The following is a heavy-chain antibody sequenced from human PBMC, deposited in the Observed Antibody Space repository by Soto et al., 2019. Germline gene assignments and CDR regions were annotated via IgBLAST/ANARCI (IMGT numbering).Heavy chain of an antibody. J-gene: IGHJ6*04. D-gene: IGHD3-10*02. V-gene: IGHV3-30-3*01. CDR1: GVTFSSYG. CDR2: ISYDGSNK. CDR3: ARTASTLFGAILKRLFHSIGMDV. Sequence: PVGSLRLSCAVSGVTFSSYGIRWARQAPGKGLEWVAVISYDGSNKYYADSVKGRFTISRDNSKNTLYLQMNSLRAEDTAVYYCARTASTLFGAILKRLFHSIGMDVWGKGTTVTGS.